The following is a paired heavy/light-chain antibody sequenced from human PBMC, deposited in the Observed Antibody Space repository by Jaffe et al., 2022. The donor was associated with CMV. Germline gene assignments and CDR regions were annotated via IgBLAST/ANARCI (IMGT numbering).Light chain of an antibody. CDR3: QQRSNWPPAT. CDR1: QSVSSY. V-gene: IGKV3-11*01. Sequence: EIVLTQSPATLSLSPGERATLSCRASQSVSSYLAWYQQKPGQAPRLLIYDASNRATGIPARFSGSGSGTDFTLTISSLEPEDFAVYYCQQRSNWPPATFGQGTRLEIK. J-gene: IGKJ5*01. CDR2: DAS.
Heavy chain of an antibody. CDR3: ARVVGVQRESRYCSSTSCPRRGWFDP. Sequence: QVQLQQWGAGLLKPSETLSLTCAVYGGSFSGYYWSWIRQPPGKGLEWIGEINHSGSTNYNPSLKSRVTISVDTSKNQFSLKLSSVTAADTAVYYCARVVGVQRESRYCSSTSCPRRGWFDPWGQGTLVTVSS. CDR1: GGSFSGYY. D-gene: IGHD2-2*01. V-gene: IGHV4-34*01. CDR2: INHSGST. J-gene: IGHJ5*02.